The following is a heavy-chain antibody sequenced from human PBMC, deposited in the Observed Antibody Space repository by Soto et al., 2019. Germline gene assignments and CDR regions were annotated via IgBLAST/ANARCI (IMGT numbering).Heavy chain of an antibody. CDR2: ISAYNGNT. J-gene: IGHJ6*02. D-gene: IGHD3-9*01. Sequence: XSVKVSCNASGYPFTSYGIIWVRQAPGQGLGWMGWISAYNGNTNYAQKLQGRVTMTTDTSTSTAYMELRSLRSDDTAVYYCASAASILTGYYGMDVWGQGTTVNVSS. V-gene: IGHV1-18*01. CDR1: GYPFTSYG. CDR3: ASAASILTGYYGMDV.